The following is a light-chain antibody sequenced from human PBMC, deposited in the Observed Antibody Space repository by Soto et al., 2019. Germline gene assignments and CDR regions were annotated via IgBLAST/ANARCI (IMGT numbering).Light chain of an antibody. CDR1: SSDVGDYKY. V-gene: IGLV2-14*01. J-gene: IGLJ1*01. CDR3: TSYTSSSTLDV. CDR2: EVS. Sequence: QSALTQPASVSGSPGQSITISCTGTSSDVGDYKYVSWYQQHPGKAPKLIIYEVSNRPSGISNRFSGSKSGNTASLTISGLQSEDEADYFCTSYTSSSTLDVFGTGTKLTVL.